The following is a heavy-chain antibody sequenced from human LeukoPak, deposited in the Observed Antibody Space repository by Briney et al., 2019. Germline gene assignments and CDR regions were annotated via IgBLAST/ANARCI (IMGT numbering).Heavy chain of an antibody. CDR2: ISSSSSYT. D-gene: IGHD3-16*01. V-gene: IGHV3-11*05. Sequence: GGSLRLSCAASGFTFSDYYMSWIRQAPGKGLEWVSYISSSSSYTNYADSVKGRLTISRDNAKNSLYLQMNSLRAEDTAVYYCARESAGGGYFDYWGQGTLVTVSS. CDR1: GFTFSDYY. J-gene: IGHJ4*02. CDR3: ARESAGGGYFDY.